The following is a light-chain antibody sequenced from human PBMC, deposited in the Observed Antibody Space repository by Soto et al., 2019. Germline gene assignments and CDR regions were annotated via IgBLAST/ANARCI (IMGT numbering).Light chain of an antibody. Sequence: DIQVTQSPSPLSASVGDRVTITCGASQSIGTWLAWYQQKPGKAPKLLIYDASNLDSGVPSRFSGSGSGTEFSLTISNLQPDDCATYYCQQYENYWTFGQGTKVDIK. CDR2: DAS. CDR3: QQYENYWT. J-gene: IGKJ1*01. CDR1: QSIGTW. V-gene: IGKV1-5*01.